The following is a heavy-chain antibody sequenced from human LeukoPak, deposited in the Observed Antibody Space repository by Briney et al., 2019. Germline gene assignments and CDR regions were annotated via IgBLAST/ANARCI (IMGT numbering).Heavy chain of an antibody. CDR3: AKEAGAAAGTAGGY. V-gene: IGHV3-30*18. CDR1: GFTFSSYG. Sequence: GGSLRLSCAASGFTFSSYGMHWVRQAPGKGLGWVAVISYDGSNKYYADSVKGRFTISRDNSKNTLYLQMNSLRAEDTAVYYCAKEAGAAAGTAGGYWGQGTLVTVSS. J-gene: IGHJ4*02. CDR2: ISYDGSNK. D-gene: IGHD6-13*01.